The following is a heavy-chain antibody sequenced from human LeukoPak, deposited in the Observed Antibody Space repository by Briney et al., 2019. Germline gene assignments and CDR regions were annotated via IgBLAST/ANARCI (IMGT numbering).Heavy chain of an antibody. V-gene: IGHV1-2*02. D-gene: IGHD3-3*01. CDR2: INPNSGDS. CDR1: GYKFTGYY. J-gene: IGHJ4*02. CDR3: AREVWSGGWDY. Sequence: ASVKVSCKASGYKFTGYYMHWGRQAPGQGLEWMGWINPNSGDSHHAQKFQGRVTMTRDTSISTAYMELSRLRSDDTAVYYCAREVWSGGWDYWGQGTLVTVCS.